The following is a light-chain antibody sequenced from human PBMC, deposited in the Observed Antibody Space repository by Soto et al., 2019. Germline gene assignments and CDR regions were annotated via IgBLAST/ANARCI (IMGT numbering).Light chain of an antibody. CDR2: RST. CDR3: AAWDDSLSGVV. Sequence: QSVLTQPPSASGTPGQRVTIACSGSNSNIGSNPVYWYQQLPGTAPKLLIYRSTQRPSGVPDRFSGSKSGTSASLAISGLRFEDEADYYCAAWDDSLSGVVFGGGTKLTVL. CDR1: NSNIGSNP. J-gene: IGLJ2*01. V-gene: IGLV1-47*01.